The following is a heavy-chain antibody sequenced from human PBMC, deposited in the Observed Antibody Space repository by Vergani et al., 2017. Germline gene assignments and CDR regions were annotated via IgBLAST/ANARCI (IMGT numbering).Heavy chain of an antibody. D-gene: IGHD1-7*01. Sequence: QLQLQESGSGLVKPSQTLSLTCAVSGGSISSGGYSWSWIRQPPGKGLEWIGYIYHSGSTYYNPSLKSRVTISVERSKNQFSLKLSSVTAADTAVYYCARTNWSYSLAVFDYWGQGTLVTVSS. V-gene: IGHV4-30-2*01. CDR3: ARTNWSYSLAVFDY. J-gene: IGHJ4*02. CDR1: GGSISSGGYS. CDR2: IYHSGST.